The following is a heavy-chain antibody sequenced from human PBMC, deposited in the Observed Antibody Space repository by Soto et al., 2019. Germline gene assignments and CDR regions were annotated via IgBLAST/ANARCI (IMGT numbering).Heavy chain of an antibody. CDR3: ARGSGPYYDYNMDV. CDR1: GFTFSNYA. J-gene: IGHJ6*02. V-gene: IGHV3-30-3*01. Sequence: QVQLVESGGGVVQPGRSLRLSCAASGFTFSNYAMHWVRQAPGKGLEWVAAISYDGSNTYYVDSVKGRFTISRDNSKNTLYLQMNSDDTAVYYCARGSGPYYDYNMDVWGQGTEVTVSS. D-gene: IGHD3-10*01. CDR2: ISYDGSNT.